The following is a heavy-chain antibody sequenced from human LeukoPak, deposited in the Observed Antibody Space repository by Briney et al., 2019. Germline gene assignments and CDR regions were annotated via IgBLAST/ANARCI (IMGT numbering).Heavy chain of an antibody. D-gene: IGHD2-8*01. CDR1: GYTFTSYG. Sequence: ASVKVSCKAFGYTFTSYGISWVRQAPGQGLEWMGWISAYDGNTNYAQKLQDRVTMTTDTSTSTAYMELRSLRSDDTAVYYCARSPYCTNGICYLKYYFDYWGQGTLVTVSS. J-gene: IGHJ4*02. V-gene: IGHV1-18*01. CDR2: ISAYDGNT. CDR3: ARSPYCTNGICYLKYYFDY.